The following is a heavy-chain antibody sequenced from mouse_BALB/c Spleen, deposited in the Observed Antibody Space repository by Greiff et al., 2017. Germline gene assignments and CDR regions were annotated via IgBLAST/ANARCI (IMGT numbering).Heavy chain of an antibody. Sequence: QVQLKQSGAELAKPGASVKMSCKASGYTFTSYWMHWVKQRPGQGLEWIGYINPSTGYTEYNQKFKDKATLTADKSSSTAYMQLSSLTSEDSAVYYCARWLLPDWYFDVWGAGTTVTVSS. J-gene: IGHJ1*01. V-gene: IGHV1-7*01. CDR1: GYTFTSYW. D-gene: IGHD2-3*01. CDR2: INPSTGYT. CDR3: ARWLLPDWYFDV.